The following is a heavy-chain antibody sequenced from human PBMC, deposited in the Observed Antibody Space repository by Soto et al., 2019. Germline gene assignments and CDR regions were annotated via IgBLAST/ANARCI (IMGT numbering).Heavy chain of an antibody. CDR3: ARDLKRYYDSSGYGYYYYGMDV. CDR2: IIPIFGTA. J-gene: IGHJ6*02. Sequence: ASVKVSCKASGGTFSSYAISWVRQAPGQGLEWMGGIIPIFGTANYAQKFQGRVTITADESTTTAYMELSSLRSEDTAVYYCARDLKRYYDSSGYGYYYYGMDVWGQGTTVTASS. V-gene: IGHV1-69*13. D-gene: IGHD3-22*01. CDR1: GGTFSSYA.